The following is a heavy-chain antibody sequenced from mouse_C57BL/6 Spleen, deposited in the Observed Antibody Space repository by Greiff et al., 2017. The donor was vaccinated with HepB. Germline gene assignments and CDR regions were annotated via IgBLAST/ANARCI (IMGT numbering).Heavy chain of an antibody. CDR3: ARCPSYYSNGRFAMDY. J-gene: IGHJ4*01. Sequence: EVKLQESGPELVKPGASVKIPCKASGYTFTDYNMDWVKQSHGKSLEWIGDINPNNGGTIYNQKFKGKATLTVDKSSSTAYMELRSLTSEYTAVYYCARCPSYYSNGRFAMDYWGQGTSVTVSS. D-gene: IGHD2-5*01. V-gene: IGHV1-18*01. CDR1: GYTFTDYN. CDR2: INPNNGGT.